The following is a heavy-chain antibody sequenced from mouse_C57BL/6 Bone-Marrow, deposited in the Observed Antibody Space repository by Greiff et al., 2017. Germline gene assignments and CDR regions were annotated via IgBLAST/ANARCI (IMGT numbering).Heavy chain of an antibody. D-gene: IGHD2-2*01. J-gene: IGHJ1*03. CDR2: IYPRSGNT. CDR3: ARGGLRRGYFDV. V-gene: IGHV1-81*01. CDR1: GYTFTSYG. Sequence: VQLVESGAELARPGASVKLSCKASGYTFTSYGISWVKQRTGQGLEWIGEIYPRSGNTYYNEKFKGKATLTADKSSSTAYMELRSLTSEDSAVYFCARGGLRRGYFDVWGTGTTVTVSS.